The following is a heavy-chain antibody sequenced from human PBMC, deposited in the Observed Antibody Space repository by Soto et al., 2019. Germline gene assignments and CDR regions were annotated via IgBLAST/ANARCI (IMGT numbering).Heavy chain of an antibody. CDR1: GYTFTSYA. V-gene: IGHV1-3*01. D-gene: IGHD4-17*01. CDR3: ARGRTTVVIGAFDI. J-gene: IGHJ3*02. Sequence: ASVKVSCKASGYTFTSYAMHWVRQAPGQRLEWMGWINAGNGNTKYSQKFQGRVTITRDTSVSTAYMELSSLRSEDTAVYYCARGRTTVVIGAFDIWGQGTMVTVSS. CDR2: INAGNGNT.